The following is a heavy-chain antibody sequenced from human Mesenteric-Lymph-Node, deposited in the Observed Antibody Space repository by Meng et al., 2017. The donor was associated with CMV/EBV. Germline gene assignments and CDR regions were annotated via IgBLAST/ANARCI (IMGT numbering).Heavy chain of an antibody. J-gene: IGHJ6*02. CDR2: IYSGGST. Sequence: GESLKISCAASGFPVSGNYMSWVRQAPGKGLEWVSVIYSGGSTYYADSVKGRFTISRDNSKNTLYLQMNSLRAEDTAVYYCASAPLICSSTSCYRDYYYYGMDVWGQGTTVTVSS. CDR3: ASAPLICSSTSCYRDYYYYGMDV. V-gene: IGHV3-53*01. D-gene: IGHD2-2*02. CDR1: GFPVSGNY.